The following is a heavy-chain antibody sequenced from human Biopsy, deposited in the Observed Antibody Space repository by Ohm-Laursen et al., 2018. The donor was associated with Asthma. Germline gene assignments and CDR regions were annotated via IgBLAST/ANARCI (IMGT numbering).Heavy chain of an antibody. CDR2: ISVYSGNT. CDR3: ARAVDYSHYYGIGV. J-gene: IGHJ6*02. D-gene: IGHD3-10*01. Sequence: ASVKVSCKTSGYTFNSAGITWVRQAPGQGLEWMGWISVYSGNTKVAQKLQDRVTMITDTSTSTAYMELRSLRSDDTAVYFCARAVDYSHYYGIGVWGQGTTVTVS. CDR1: GYTFNSAG. V-gene: IGHV1-18*01.